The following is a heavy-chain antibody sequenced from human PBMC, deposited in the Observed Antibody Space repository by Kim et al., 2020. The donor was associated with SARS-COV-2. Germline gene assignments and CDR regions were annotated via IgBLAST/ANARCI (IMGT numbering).Heavy chain of an antibody. D-gene: IGHD2-2*01. CDR3: AREGPSWTWGSYYYYMDV. CDR2: ISSSGSTI. J-gene: IGHJ6*03. CDR1: GFTFSSYE. V-gene: IGHV3-48*03. Sequence: GGSLRLSCAASGFTFSSYEMNWVRQAPGKGLEWVSYISSSGSTIYYADSVKGRFTISRDNAKNSLYLQMNSLRAEDTAVYYCAREGPSWTWGSYYYYMDVWGKGTTVTVSS.